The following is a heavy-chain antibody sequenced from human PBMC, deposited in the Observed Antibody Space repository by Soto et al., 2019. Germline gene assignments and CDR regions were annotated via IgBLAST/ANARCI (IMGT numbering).Heavy chain of an antibody. CDR1: GGSISSYY. V-gene: IGHV4-59*01. CDR2: IYYSGST. J-gene: IGHJ4*02. Sequence: PSETLSLTCTISGGSISSYYWSWIRQPPGKGLEWIGYIYYSGSTNYNPSLKSRVSISVDTSKNQFSLKLSSVTAADTAMYYCTRAIWGSDTDYWGQGILVTVSS. D-gene: IGHD3-16*01. CDR3: TRAIWGSDTDY.